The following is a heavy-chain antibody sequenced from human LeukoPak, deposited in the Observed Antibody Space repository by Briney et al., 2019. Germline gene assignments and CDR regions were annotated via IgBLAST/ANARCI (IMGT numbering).Heavy chain of an antibody. CDR2: ISSSSSYI. CDR1: RFTFSSYN. Sequence: PGGSLRLSCAASRFTFSSYNMNWVRQAPGKGLEWVSSISSSSSYIYYADSVKGRFTISRDNAKNSLYLQMNSLRAEDTAVYYCARDKGGDILTVDSWFDPWGQGTLVTVSS. CDR3: ARDKGGDILTVDSWFDP. V-gene: IGHV3-21*01. D-gene: IGHD3-9*01. J-gene: IGHJ5*02.